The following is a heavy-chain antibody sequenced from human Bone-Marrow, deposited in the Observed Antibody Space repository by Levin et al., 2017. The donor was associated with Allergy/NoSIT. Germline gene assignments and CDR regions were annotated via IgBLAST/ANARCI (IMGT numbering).Heavy chain of an antibody. CDR1: GFTFSTYG. Sequence: GESLKISCAASGFTFSTYGMHWLRQTPGKGLEWVAVIFHDGRNEYYADSVKGRFIISRDNSKNTLFLQMNSLRVEDTGVYYCARHHGVRNGVDVWGQGTTVSVSS. CDR3: ARHHGVRNGVDV. D-gene: IGHD2-21*01. CDR2: IFHDGRNE. J-gene: IGHJ6*02. V-gene: IGHV3-33*01.